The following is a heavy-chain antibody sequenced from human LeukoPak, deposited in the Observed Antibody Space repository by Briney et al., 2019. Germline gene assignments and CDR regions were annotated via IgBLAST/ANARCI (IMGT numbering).Heavy chain of an antibody. Sequence: SETLSLTCTVSGGSISSSSYYWGWIRQPPGKGLEWIGSIYYSGNTYYNPSLKSRVTISVDTSKNQFSLRLSSVTAADTAVYYCATSVNSPRMVRIDYWGQGTLVAVSS. CDR2: IYYSGNT. CDR3: ATSVNSPRMVRIDY. CDR1: GGSISSSSYY. J-gene: IGHJ4*02. D-gene: IGHD3-10*01. V-gene: IGHV4-39*01.